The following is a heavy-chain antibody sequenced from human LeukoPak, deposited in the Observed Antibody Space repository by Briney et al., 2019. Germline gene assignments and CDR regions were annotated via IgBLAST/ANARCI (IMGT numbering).Heavy chain of an antibody. Sequence: SVKVSCKASGGTFSSYTINWVRQAPGQGLEWMGGIIPIFGTAYYAQKFQGRVTITADEATSTAYMELSSLKSEDTAVYYCAKDLWPYYYDSSGYFLGDYWGQGTLVTVSS. CDR3: AKDLWPYYYDSSGYFLGDY. D-gene: IGHD3-22*01. CDR1: GGTFSSYT. CDR2: IIPIFGTA. V-gene: IGHV1-69*13. J-gene: IGHJ4*02.